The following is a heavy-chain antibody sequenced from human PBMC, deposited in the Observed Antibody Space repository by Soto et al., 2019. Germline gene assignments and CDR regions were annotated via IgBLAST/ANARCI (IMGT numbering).Heavy chain of an antibody. J-gene: IGHJ4*02. Sequence: QVQLVQSGAEVKKPGASVKVSCKASGYTFTSYAMHWVRQAPGQRLEWMGWINVGNGNTKYSQKFQGRVSITRGTSASTAYLELSSLRSEDTAGYYCARAHRIAARPGLGYWGQGTLVTVSS. D-gene: IGHD6-6*01. V-gene: IGHV1-3*01. CDR2: INVGNGNT. CDR1: GYTFTSYA. CDR3: ARAHRIAARPGLGY.